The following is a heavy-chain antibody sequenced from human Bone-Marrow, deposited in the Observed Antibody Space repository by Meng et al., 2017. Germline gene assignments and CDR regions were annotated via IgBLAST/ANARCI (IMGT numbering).Heavy chain of an antibody. J-gene: IGHJ4*02. D-gene: IGHD6-19*01. CDR2: INPKSGDT. CDR1: GYNFPDYY. V-gene: IGHV1-2*06. CDR3: ARGEDISEAGKLFGDY. Sequence: ASVKVSCKPSGYNFPDYYIHWVRRAPGQGLEWMGRINPKSGDTHYAQKFQARVTMTGDTSISTAYMELSGLRSDDAAMYYCARGEDISEAGKLFGDYWGQGTLVTVSS.